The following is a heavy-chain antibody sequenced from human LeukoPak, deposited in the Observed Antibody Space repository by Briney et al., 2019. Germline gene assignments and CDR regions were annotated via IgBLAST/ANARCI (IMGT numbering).Heavy chain of an antibody. Sequence: ASVKVSCKVSGYTLTELSMHWVRQAPGKGLEWMGGFDPEDGETIYAQKFQGRVTMTEDTSTDTAYMELSSLRSEDTAVYYCATSTYYYDSGDYFDYWGQGTLSPSPQ. CDR3: ATSTYYYDSGDYFDY. CDR2: FDPEDGET. J-gene: IGHJ4*02. D-gene: IGHD3-22*01. CDR1: GYTLTELS. V-gene: IGHV1-24*01.